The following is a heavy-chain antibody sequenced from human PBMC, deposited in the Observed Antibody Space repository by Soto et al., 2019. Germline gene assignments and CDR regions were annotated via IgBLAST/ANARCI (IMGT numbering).Heavy chain of an antibody. D-gene: IGHD3-10*01. Sequence: SETLSLTCAVSGGSISSGGYYWSWIRQHPGKGLEWIGYIYYSGSTYYNPSLKSRVTISVDTSKNQFSLKLSSVTAADTAVYYCARAITMVRGVIGELNWFDPWGQGTLVTVSS. CDR3: ARAITMVRGVIGELNWFDP. CDR2: IYYSGST. CDR1: GGSISSGGYY. J-gene: IGHJ5*02. V-gene: IGHV4-31*11.